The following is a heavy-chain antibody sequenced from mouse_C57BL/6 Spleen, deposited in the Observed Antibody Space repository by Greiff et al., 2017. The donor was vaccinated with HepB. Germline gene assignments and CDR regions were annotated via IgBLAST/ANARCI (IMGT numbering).Heavy chain of an antibody. Sequence: EVQLKESGGDLVKPGGSLKLSCAASGFTFSSYGMSWVRLTPDKRLEWVATISSGGSYTYYPDSVKGRFTIARDNAKNTLYLQMSSLKSEDTAMYYCARHITTVPDYWGQGTTLTVSS. D-gene: IGHD1-1*01. J-gene: IGHJ2*01. CDR1: GFTFSSYG. CDR3: ARHITTVPDY. CDR2: ISSGGSYT. V-gene: IGHV5-6*01.